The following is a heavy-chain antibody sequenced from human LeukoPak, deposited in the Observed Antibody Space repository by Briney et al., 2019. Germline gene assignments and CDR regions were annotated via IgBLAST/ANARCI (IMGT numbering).Heavy chain of an antibody. J-gene: IGHJ6*02. CDR2: ISAYNGNT. CDR1: GYAFTSNG. Sequence: ASVKVSCKASGYAFTSNGISWVRQAPGQGLEWMGWISAYNGNTNYAQKVQGRVTMTIDTSTSTGYMELRSLRSDDTAVYYCARVAATIYWYYGMDVWGQGTTVTVPS. V-gene: IGHV1-18*01. D-gene: IGHD6-13*01. CDR3: ARVAATIYWYYGMDV.